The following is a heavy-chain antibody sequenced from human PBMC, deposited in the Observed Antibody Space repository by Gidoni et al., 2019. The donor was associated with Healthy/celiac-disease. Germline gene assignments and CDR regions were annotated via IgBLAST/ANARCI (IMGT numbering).Heavy chain of an antibody. CDR1: GFPFSSYA. D-gene: IGHD3-22*01. CDR2: ISYDGSNK. J-gene: IGHJ4*02. CDR3: ARDRGSGYDGYYFDY. V-gene: IGHV3-30-3*01. Sequence: QVQLVESGGGVVQPGRSLRLSCAASGFPFSSYAMHWVRQAPGKGLEWVAVISYDGSNKYYADSVKGRFTISRDNSKNTLYLQMNSLRAEDTAVYYCARDRGSGYDGYYFDYWGQGTLVTVSS.